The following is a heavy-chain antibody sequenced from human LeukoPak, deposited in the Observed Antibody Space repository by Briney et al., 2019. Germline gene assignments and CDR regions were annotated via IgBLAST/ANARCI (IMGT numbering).Heavy chain of an antibody. J-gene: IGHJ3*02. V-gene: IGHV3-48*04. Sequence: GRSLRLSCAASGFTFSGYAMHWVRQAPGKGLEWVSYSSSSSSTIYYADSVKGRLTISRDNAKTSLYLQMHSLTAEATAVYYCATYPPDPYSSGWYAFRAFDIWGQGTMVTVSS. D-gene: IGHD6-19*01. CDR3: ATYPPDPYSSGWYAFRAFDI. CDR1: GFTFSGYA. CDR2: SSSSSSTI.